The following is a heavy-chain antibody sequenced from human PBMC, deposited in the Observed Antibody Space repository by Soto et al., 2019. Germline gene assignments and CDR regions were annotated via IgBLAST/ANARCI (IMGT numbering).Heavy chain of an antibody. J-gene: IGHJ4*02. V-gene: IGHV4-30-4*01. Sequence: QVQLQESGPGLVKPSQTLSLTCTVSGGSISSGDYYWSWIRQPPGKGLEWIGYIYYSGSTYYNPSLKSRVTISVDTSKNQFSMKLSSVTAADTAVYYCAKLRYFDWSKYYFDYWGQGTLVTVSS. CDR1: GGSISSGDYY. D-gene: IGHD3-9*01. CDR3: AKLRYFDWSKYYFDY. CDR2: IYYSGST.